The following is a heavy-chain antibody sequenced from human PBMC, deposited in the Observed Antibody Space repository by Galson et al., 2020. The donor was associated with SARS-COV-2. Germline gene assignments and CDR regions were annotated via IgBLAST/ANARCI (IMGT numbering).Heavy chain of an antibody. J-gene: IGHJ4*02. D-gene: IGHD1-26*01. CDR2: ITSSSVSI. CDR3: ARDGEGGGVGADY. Sequence: TGGSLRLSCEASGFTFSSYNMHWVRQAPGKGLEWVSYITSSSVSIYYADSVRGRFTISRDNAKNSLYLQMNSLRDEDTAVYYCARDGEGGGVGADYWGQGTLVTVSS. CDR1: GFTFSSYN. V-gene: IGHV3-48*02.